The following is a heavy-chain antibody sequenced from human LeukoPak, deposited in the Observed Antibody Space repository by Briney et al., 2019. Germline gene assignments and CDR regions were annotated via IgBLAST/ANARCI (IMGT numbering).Heavy chain of an antibody. D-gene: IGHD6-13*01. CDR3: ARCRGSSWAHDAFDI. CDR1: GFTFDDYA. V-gene: IGHV3-9*01. J-gene: IGHJ3*02. CDR2: ISWNSGSI. Sequence: GGSLRLSCAASGFTFDDYATHWVRQAPGKGLEWVSGISWNSGSIGYADSVKGRFTISRDNAKNSLYLQMNSLRAEDTALYYCARCRGSSWAHDAFDIWGQGTMVTVSS.